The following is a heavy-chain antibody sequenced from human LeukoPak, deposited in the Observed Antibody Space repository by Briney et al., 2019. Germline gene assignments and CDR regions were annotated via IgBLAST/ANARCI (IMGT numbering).Heavy chain of an antibody. Sequence: GGSLRLSCTASGFSFSGHWMHWARQLPGKGLVWVSRISPTGSTTSYADSVKGRFTVSRDNAKNTLYLQVNNLRTEDTAVYYCARGPNSNWSGLDFWGQGTLLTVSS. CDR3: ARGPNSNWSGLDF. D-gene: IGHD6-6*01. CDR2: ISPTGSTT. CDR1: GFSFSGHW. V-gene: IGHV3-74*01. J-gene: IGHJ4*02.